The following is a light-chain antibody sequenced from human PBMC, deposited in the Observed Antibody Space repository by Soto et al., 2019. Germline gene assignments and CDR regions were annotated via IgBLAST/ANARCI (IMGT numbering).Light chain of an antibody. CDR3: QQYSTYPLT. V-gene: IGKV1-5*03. CDR1: QIVGKW. Sequence: DVQLTQSPSNLSASIGDTVTITCRASQIVGKWLAWYQQKPGKAPKLLIYEASSLEKGVPARFGGSGSGTEFTLTISSLQPDDFATYYCQQYSTYPLTFGGGTKVDIK. CDR2: EAS. J-gene: IGKJ4*01.